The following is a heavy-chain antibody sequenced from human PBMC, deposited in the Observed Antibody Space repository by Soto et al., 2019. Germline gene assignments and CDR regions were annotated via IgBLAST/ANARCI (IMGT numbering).Heavy chain of an antibody. V-gene: IGHV1-8*02. CDR2: MNPNSGNT. D-gene: IGHD1-1*01. Sequence: ASVKVSCKASGGTFSSYAISWVRQAPGQGLEWMGWMNPNSGNTGYALKFQGRVSMTRNTSIYTVYLELSSLASDDTAVYYCVRMASSGTLNWFDPWGQGTLVTVS. CDR1: GGTFSSYA. CDR3: VRMASSGTLNWFDP. J-gene: IGHJ5*02.